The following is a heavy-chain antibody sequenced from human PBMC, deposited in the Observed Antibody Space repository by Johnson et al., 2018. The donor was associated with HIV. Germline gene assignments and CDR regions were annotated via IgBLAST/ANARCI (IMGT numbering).Heavy chain of an antibody. D-gene: IGHD4-17*01. Sequence: VQLVESGGGLVQPGGSLRLSCAASRFTFTSYWMSWVRQAPGKGLEWVDNIKQDGSEKYYVDSVKGRFTISRDNAKNSLSLQRNRLRAEDTAVYYCARDSRLRTRAVGWSDAFDIWGQGTMVSVSS. CDR1: RFTFTSYW. J-gene: IGHJ3*02. V-gene: IGHV3-7*01. CDR2: IKQDGSEK. CDR3: ARDSRLRTRAVGWSDAFDI.